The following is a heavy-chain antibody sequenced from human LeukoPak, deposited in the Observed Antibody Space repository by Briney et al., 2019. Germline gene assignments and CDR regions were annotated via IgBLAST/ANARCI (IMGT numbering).Heavy chain of an antibody. J-gene: IGHJ5*02. Sequence: PSETLSLTCTVSGGSISSSSYYWGWIRQPPGKGLEWIGSIYYSGSTYYNPSLKSRVTISVDTSKNQFSLKLSSVTAADTAVYYCAREARNRIIVVVTVSWFDPWGQGTLVTVSS. D-gene: IGHD2-21*02. CDR2: IYYSGST. CDR1: GGSISSSSYY. V-gene: IGHV4-39*07. CDR3: AREARNRIIVVVTVSWFDP.